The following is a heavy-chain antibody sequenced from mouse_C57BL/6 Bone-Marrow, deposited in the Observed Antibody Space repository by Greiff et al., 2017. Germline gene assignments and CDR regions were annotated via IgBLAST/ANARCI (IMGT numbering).Heavy chain of an antibody. Sequence: QVQLQQSGAELVRPGTSVKVSCKASGYAFTNYLIEWVKQRPGQGLEWIGVINPGSGGTNYNEKFKGKATLTAYKASCTAYMQLSSLTSEDYAGSFFASSGHSDYWGQGTTLTVSS. CDR2: INPGSGGT. CDR3: ASSGHSDY. D-gene: IGHD3-1*01. CDR1: GYAFTNYL. V-gene: IGHV1-54*01. J-gene: IGHJ2*01.